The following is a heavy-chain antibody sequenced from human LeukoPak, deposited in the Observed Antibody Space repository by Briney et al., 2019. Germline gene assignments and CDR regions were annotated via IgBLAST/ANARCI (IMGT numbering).Heavy chain of an antibody. Sequence: PSETLSLTCSVSGGSISNYFWTWIRQPPGKRREWIGYIYSSGSTYYNPSLKSRVTISVDTSKNRFSLKLSTVTAADTAVYYCARRPTGDPKFDYWGQGTLVTVSS. J-gene: IGHJ4*02. CDR3: ARRPTGDPKFDY. D-gene: IGHD7-27*01. CDR1: GGSISNYF. V-gene: IGHV4-59*08. CDR2: IYSSGST.